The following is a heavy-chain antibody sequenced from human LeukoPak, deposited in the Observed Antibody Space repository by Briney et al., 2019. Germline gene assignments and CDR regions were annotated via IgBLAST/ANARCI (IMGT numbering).Heavy chain of an antibody. CDR1: GFTFSTYA. CDR3: AKDRPNYHESNGHYYRPNGDY. D-gene: IGHD3-22*01. CDR2: ISSSGDRT. Sequence: GGSLRLSCAASGFTFSTYAMSWVRQAPGTGLEWVSSISSSGDRTFYADSVKDRFTISRDNSENTLYLQMSRLRAEDTAVYYCAKDRPNYHESNGHYYRPNGDYWGQGTLVTVSS. J-gene: IGHJ4*02. V-gene: IGHV3-23*01.